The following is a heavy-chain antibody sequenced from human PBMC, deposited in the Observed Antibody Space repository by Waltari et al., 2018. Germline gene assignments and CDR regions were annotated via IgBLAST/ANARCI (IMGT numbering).Heavy chain of an antibody. V-gene: IGHV3-74*03. J-gene: IGHJ5*02. CDR3: VRCLANSLYNWLDP. CDR2: INYDGSDI. Sequence: EVQLVASGGGLVQPGGSLRPSCAAPGFSFSTSWLHWVRQAPGTGLVWVSRINYDGSDITYADSVKGRFTISRDNAKNTLYLQMNSLSVEDTAVYYCVRCLANSLYNWLDPWGQGTLVTVSS. CDR1: GFSFSTSW. D-gene: IGHD3-16*01.